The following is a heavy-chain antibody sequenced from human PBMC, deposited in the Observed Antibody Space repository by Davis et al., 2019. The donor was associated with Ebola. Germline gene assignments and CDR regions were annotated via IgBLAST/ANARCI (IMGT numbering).Heavy chain of an antibody. V-gene: IGHV3-30*18. CDR1: GFVFTNFG. CDR2: ISYDGGNK. J-gene: IGHJ6*02. CDR3: AKDGGYSYGPGSYYYGMDV. D-gene: IGHD5-18*01. Sequence: PGGSLRFSCAASGFVFTNFGFHWVRQAPGKGLEWVAVISYDGGNKYYADSVKGRFTISRDNSKNSVHLQMNSLRAEDTAVYYCAKDGGYSYGPGSYYYGMDVWGQGTTVTVSS.